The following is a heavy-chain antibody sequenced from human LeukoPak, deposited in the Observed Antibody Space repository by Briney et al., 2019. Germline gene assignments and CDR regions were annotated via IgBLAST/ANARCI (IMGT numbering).Heavy chain of an antibody. CDR2: ISSSSSYI. D-gene: IGHD2-15*01. CDR3: ARGVVAAKAFDI. CDR1: GFTFSSYS. J-gene: IGHJ3*02. V-gene: IGHV3-21*01. Sequence: PGGSLRLSCAASGFTFSSYSMNWVRQAPGKGLEWVSSISSSSSYIYYADSVKGRFTISRDNAKNSLYLQMNSLRAEDTAVYYCARGVVAAKAFDIWGQGTMVTVSS.